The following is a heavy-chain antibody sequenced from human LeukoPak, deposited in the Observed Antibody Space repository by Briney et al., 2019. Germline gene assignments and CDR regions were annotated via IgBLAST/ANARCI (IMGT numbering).Heavy chain of an antibody. CDR3: ARDLEFYSVSTGYYIPSFDH. V-gene: IGHV1-69*13. D-gene: IGHD3-9*01. J-gene: IGHJ5*02. CDR1: GVTFNTSA. Sequence: SVKVSCKAFGVTFNTSAFNWVRQAPGQGLEWMGGLIPLFDAGNYAQKFQGRVTITADELTSTVYMEMNRLTSDDTAVYYCARDLEFYSVSTGYYIPSFDHWGQGTQVTVTS. CDR2: LIPLFDAG.